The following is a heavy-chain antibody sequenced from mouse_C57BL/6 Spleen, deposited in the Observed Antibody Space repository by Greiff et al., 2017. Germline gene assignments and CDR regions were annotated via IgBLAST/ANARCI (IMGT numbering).Heavy chain of an antibody. CDR1: GFNIKNSY. CDR3: AREYYGRGYAMDY. CDR2: IDPANGNT. J-gene: IGHJ4*01. Sequence: EVQLQQSVAELVRPGASVKLSCTASGFNIKNSYMHWVKQRPEQGLEWIGRIDPANGNTNYAPKFQGKATLSADTSSNTAYLQLSSLTSEDTAIYYCAREYYGRGYAMDYWGQGTSVTVSS. V-gene: IGHV14-3*01. D-gene: IGHD1-1*01.